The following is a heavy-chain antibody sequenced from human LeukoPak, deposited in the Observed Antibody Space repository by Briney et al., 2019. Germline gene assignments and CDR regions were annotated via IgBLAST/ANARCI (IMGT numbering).Heavy chain of an antibody. CDR2: LYSAGDI. Sequence: GGSLRLSCAVSGFTVRTNYMSWVRQAPGKGLEWVSILYSAGDIYYVDSVKGRFTISRDNSRNTLYLQMNSLRAEDTAVYYCARGHLGYSSGSDNWGQGTLVTVSS. CDR3: ARGHLGYSSGSDN. V-gene: IGHV3-53*01. D-gene: IGHD6-19*01. J-gene: IGHJ4*02. CDR1: GFTVRTNY.